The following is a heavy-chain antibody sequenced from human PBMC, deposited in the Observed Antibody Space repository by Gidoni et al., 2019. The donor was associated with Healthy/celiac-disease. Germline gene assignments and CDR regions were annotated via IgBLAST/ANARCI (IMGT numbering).Heavy chain of an antibody. CDR1: GFTFSSYS. D-gene: IGHD2-21*02. Sequence: EVQLVESGGGLVKPGGSLRLSCAASGFTFSSYSMNWVRQAPGKGLEWVSSISSSSSYIYYADSVKGRFTISRDNAKNSLYLQMNSLRAEDTAVYYCASSRLRAFDIWGQGTMVTVSS. V-gene: IGHV3-21*01. CDR2: ISSSSSYI. J-gene: IGHJ3*02. CDR3: ASSRLRAFDI.